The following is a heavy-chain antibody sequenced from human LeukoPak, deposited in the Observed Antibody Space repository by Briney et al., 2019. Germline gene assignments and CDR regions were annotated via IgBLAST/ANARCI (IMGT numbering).Heavy chain of an antibody. J-gene: IGHJ5*02. CDR2: ISSSGSTI. V-gene: IGHV3-48*03. CDR3: ARAPTKFRRDWFDP. CDR1: EFTFSSYE. Sequence: PGGSLRLSCAASEFTFSSYEMNWLRQAPGKGLEGVSYISSSGSTIYCGDSVKGRFTISRDNAKNSLYLQMNNLRVEDTAVYYCARAPTKFRRDWFDPWGQGTLVTVSS. D-gene: IGHD3-9*01.